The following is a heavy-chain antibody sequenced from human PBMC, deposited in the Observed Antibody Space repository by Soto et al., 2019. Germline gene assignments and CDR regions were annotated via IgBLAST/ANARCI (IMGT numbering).Heavy chain of an antibody. V-gene: IGHV3-33*01. CDR2: IWYDGSNK. Sequence: PGGSLRLSCAASGFTFSSYGMHWVRQAPGKGLEWVAVIWYDGSNKYYADSVKGRFTISRDNSKNTLYLQMNSLRAEDTAVYYCAREGYSSSWYGFKDPRSHYYYGMDVWGQGTTVTVSS. D-gene: IGHD6-13*01. J-gene: IGHJ6*02. CDR3: AREGYSSSWYGFKDPRSHYYYGMDV. CDR1: GFTFSSYG.